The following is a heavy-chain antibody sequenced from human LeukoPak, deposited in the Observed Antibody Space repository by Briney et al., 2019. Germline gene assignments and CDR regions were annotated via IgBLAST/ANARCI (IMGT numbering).Heavy chain of an antibody. CDR1: GGTFSSYA. D-gene: IGHD3-10*01. Sequence: VASVKVSCKASGGTFSSYAISWVRQAPGQGLEWMGGIIPIFGTANYAQMFQGRVTITADKSTSTAYMELSSLRSEDTAVYYCARDLALYGSGSFGFYYWGQGTLVTVSS. V-gene: IGHV1-69*06. J-gene: IGHJ4*02. CDR3: ARDLALYGSGSFGFYY. CDR2: IIPIFGTA.